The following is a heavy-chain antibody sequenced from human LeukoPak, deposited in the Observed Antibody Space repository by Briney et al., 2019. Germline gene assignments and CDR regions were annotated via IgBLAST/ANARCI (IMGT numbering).Heavy chain of an antibody. J-gene: IGHJ4*02. CDR3: ARDALGYCSSTCCYTCAIY. V-gene: IGHV3-30*02. CDR1: GFTFSSYG. Sequence: GGSLRLSCAASGFTFSSYGMHWVRQAPGKGLEWVSVIRGGGSSKYYADSVKGRFTISRDNSKNTLYLQMNSLRAEDTAVYYCARDALGYCSSTCCYTCAIYWAQRPLVPVLS. D-gene: IGHD2-2*02. CDR2: IRGGGSSK.